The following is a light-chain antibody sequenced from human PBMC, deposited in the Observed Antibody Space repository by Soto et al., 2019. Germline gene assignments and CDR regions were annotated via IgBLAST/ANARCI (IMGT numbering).Light chain of an antibody. V-gene: IGKV1-13*02. CDR2: DDT. CDR1: QGISSA. CDR3: QQFNSYSP. Sequence: AIQLTQSPSSLSASVGDRVTITCRASQGISSALAWYQQKPGKAPKLLIYDDTSLESGVPSRFSGSGSGTDFTLTISSLQPEDFATYYCQQFNSYSPFGGGTKVEIK. J-gene: IGKJ4*01.